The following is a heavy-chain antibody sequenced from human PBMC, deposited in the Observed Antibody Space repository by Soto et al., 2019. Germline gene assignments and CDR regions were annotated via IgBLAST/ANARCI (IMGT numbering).Heavy chain of an antibody. J-gene: IGHJ5*02. V-gene: IGHV4-39*01. CDR3: ARHTRTINLPFDP. CDR2: IYYTGST. D-gene: IGHD1-1*01. Sequence: QVQLQESGPGLVKPSETLSLTCTVSGGSIRSYYWGWIRQPPGKGLEWIGSIYYTGSTYYNPSLKSRVXXSXDXXANQVSLKLNSVTAADTAVYYCARHTRTINLPFDPWGQGTTVTVSS. CDR1: GGSIRSYY.